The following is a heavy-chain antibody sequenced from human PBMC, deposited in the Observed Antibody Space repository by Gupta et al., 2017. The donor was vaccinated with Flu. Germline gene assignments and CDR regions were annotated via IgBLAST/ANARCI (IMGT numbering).Heavy chain of an antibody. CDR3: ARAPLYGTGTGYFDY. CDR2: ISNSADNT. CDR1: GFTFTDYY. V-gene: IGHV3-11*01. J-gene: IGHJ4*02. D-gene: IGHD2-8*02. Sequence: QVQLVESGGGLVKPGGSLRLSCAASGFTFTDYYMSWIRQAPGKALEWISSISNSADNTYYADSVKGQFTISRDTAKNSLFLQMNSLRAEDTAVYYCARAPLYGTGTGYFDYWGQGTLVTVSS.